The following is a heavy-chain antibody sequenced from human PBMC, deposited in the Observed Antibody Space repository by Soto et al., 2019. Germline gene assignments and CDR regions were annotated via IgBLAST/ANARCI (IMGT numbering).Heavy chain of an antibody. CDR1: GGSFSGYY. CDR3: ARGRYCSGGSCYRLFDY. D-gene: IGHD2-15*01. J-gene: IGHJ4*02. V-gene: IGHV4-34*01. CDR2: INHSGST. Sequence: QVQLQQWGAGLLKPSETLSLTCAVYGGSFSGYYWSWIRQPPGKGLQSLGAINHSGSTNYNPSLKSRVTISVDTSKNQFSLKLSSVTAADTAVYYCARGRYCSGGSCYRLFDYWGQGTLVTVSS.